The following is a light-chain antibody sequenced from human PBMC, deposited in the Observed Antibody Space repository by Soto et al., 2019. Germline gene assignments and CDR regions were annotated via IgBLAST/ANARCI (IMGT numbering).Light chain of an antibody. CDR3: QQRSTWPLIT. Sequence: EIVLTQSPATLSLSPGERATLSCRASQSVSTYLAWYQQKPGLAPRLLIYDASNRATGIPARFSGSGSGTDFTLTISSLEPEDFAVYYCQQRSTWPLITFGQGTRLXIK. CDR2: DAS. CDR1: QSVSTY. J-gene: IGKJ5*01. V-gene: IGKV3-11*01.